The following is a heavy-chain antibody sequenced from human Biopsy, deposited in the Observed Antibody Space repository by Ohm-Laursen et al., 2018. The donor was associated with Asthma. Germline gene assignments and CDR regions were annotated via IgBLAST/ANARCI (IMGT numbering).Heavy chain of an antibody. CDR3: ARKAGSCISRTCYSLDF. J-gene: IGHJ4*02. D-gene: IGHD2-2*01. V-gene: IGHV1-69*13. CDR1: GGTFNTYV. Sequence: SVKVSCKSLGGTFNTYVIGWGRQAPGQGLEWMGGINSVFGTTTYPQKFQDRVTITADDSTSTVYMELGSLRSEDTAVYYCARKAGSCISRTCYSLDFWGQGTLVTVSS. CDR2: INSVFGTT.